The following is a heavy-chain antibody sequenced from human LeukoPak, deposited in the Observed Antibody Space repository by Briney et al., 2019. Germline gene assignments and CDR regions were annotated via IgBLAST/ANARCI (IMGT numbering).Heavy chain of an antibody. CDR2: FDPEDGET. J-gene: IGHJ4*02. V-gene: IGHV1-24*01. D-gene: IGHD1-26*01. CDR1: GYTLTELS. Sequence: ASVKVSCKVSGYTLTELSMHWVRQAPGKGLEWMRGFDPEDGETIYAQKFQGRVTMTEDTSTDTAYMELSSLRSEDTAVYYCATPPSLVGATKGSYYFDYWGQGTPVTVSS. CDR3: ATPPSLVGATKGSYYFDY.